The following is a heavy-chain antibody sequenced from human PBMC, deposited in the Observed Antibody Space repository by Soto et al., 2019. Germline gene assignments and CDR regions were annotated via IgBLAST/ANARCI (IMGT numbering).Heavy chain of an antibody. D-gene: IGHD2-15*01. CDR2: FIQMFDTP. Sequence: QVQLVQSGAEVKKPGSSVKVSCKASGGTFSSDSFSWVRQAPGQGLEWMGGFIQMFDTPIYAQKSPDRVTITADESTSTAYMQLSSLRSGDTAVYYCARSGGLERDFSYWGQGSLVTVSS. V-gene: IGHV1-69*12. CDR1: GGTFSSDS. J-gene: IGHJ4*02. CDR3: ARSGGLERDFSY.